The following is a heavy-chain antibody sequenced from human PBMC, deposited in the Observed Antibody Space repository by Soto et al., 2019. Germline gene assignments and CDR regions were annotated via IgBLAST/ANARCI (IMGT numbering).Heavy chain of an antibody. J-gene: IGHJ4*02. D-gene: IGHD6-19*01. CDR2: ISWNSGSI. Sequence: EVQLVESGGGLVQPGRSLRLSCAASGFTFDDYAMHWVRQAPGKGLEWVSGISWNSGSIGYAASVKGRFTISRDNAKNSLYLQMNSLRAEDTALYYCAKDIGYSSGWLGYFDYWGQGTLVTVSS. CDR3: AKDIGYSSGWLGYFDY. CDR1: GFTFDDYA. V-gene: IGHV3-9*01.